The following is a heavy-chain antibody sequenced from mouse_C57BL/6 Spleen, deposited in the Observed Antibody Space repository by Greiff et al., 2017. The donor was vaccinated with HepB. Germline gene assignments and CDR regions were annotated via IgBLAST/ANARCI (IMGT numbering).Heavy chain of an antibody. Sequence: QVQLKQPGAELVRPGSSVKLSCKASGYTFTSYWMDWVKQRPGQGLEWIGNIYPSDSETHYNQKFKDKATLTVDKSSSTAYMQLSSLTSEDSAVYYCARVGDGYYEYFDVWGTGTTVTVSS. D-gene: IGHD2-3*01. CDR2: IYPSDSET. V-gene: IGHV1-61*01. J-gene: IGHJ1*03. CDR1: GYTFTSYW. CDR3: ARVGDGYYEYFDV.